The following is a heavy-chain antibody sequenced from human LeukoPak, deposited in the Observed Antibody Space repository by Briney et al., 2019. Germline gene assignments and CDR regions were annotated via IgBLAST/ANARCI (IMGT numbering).Heavy chain of an antibody. V-gene: IGHV3-7*03. J-gene: IGHJ5*02. CDR1: GFTFSSYW. D-gene: IGHD3-10*01. Sequence: GGSLRLSCAASGFTFSSYWMSWVRQAPGKGLEWVANIKQDGSEKYYVDSVKGRFTISRDNAKSSLYLQMNSLRAEDTAVYYCARELDYYGSGSNPFDPWGQGTLVTVSS. CDR3: ARELDYYGSGSNPFDP. CDR2: IKQDGSEK.